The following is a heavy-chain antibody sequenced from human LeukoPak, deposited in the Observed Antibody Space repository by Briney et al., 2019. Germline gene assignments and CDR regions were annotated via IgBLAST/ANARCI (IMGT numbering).Heavy chain of an antibody. J-gene: IGHJ4*02. Sequence: GGSLRLSCTASGFTFSDYALSWVRQAPEKGLEWVGFVSCKAHGGTTDYAASVRGRFSISRDDSKSIAYLQMSSLKTEDTAVYYCTRGPMGRGVVDYWGEGTLVTVSS. V-gene: IGHV3-49*04. CDR1: GFTFSDYA. D-gene: IGHD3-10*01. CDR2: VSCKAHGGTT. CDR3: TRGPMGRGVVDY.